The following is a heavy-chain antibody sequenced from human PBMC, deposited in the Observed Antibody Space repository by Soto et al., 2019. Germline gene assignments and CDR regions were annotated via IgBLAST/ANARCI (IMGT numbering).Heavy chain of an antibody. D-gene: IGHD3-9*01. V-gene: IGHV3-15*01. CDR1: GFTLSHPW. CDR3: TTGIYYDILTGYHNVAY. J-gene: IGHJ4*02. Sequence: GSLRLSCVASGFTLSHPWMTWVRQAAGKGLEWVCRIKSKTDGGTADYAAPVKGRATISRDDSKNTVYLQMNSLKTEDTAVYYCTTGIYYDILTGYHNVAYWGQGALVTVSS. CDR2: IKSKTDGGTA.